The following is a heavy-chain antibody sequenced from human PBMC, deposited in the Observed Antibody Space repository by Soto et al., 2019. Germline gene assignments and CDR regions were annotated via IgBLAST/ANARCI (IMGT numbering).Heavy chain of an antibody. CDR1: GFTFSRFE. V-gene: IGHV3-48*03. D-gene: IGHD3-10*01. J-gene: IGHJ4*02. CDR2: ISSSGSTA. CDR3: TRAAWFPYLSFY. Sequence: GGSLRLSCAASGFTFSRFELHWFRQAPGKGLEWISYISSSGSTAYYASSVEGRFTISRDNANNSVYLQMDSLRAEDTALYYCTRAAWFPYLSFYWGQGALVTVSS.